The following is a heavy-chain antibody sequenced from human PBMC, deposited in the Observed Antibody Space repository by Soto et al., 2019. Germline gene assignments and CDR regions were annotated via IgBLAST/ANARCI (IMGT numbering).Heavy chain of an antibody. CDR1: GGSFTGHF. D-gene: IGHD4-17*01. Sequence: PSEALSLTCTVSGGSFTGHFWSWVRQPPGKGLEWIGEVSHSGNTKYYPSLRSRVTLSVDSSKNQISLALTSVTVADTALYFCARQVYGDYLGGNWFDPWGQGALVTVSS. J-gene: IGHJ5*02. CDR3: ARQVYGDYLGGNWFDP. CDR2: VSHSGNT. V-gene: IGHV4-34*01.